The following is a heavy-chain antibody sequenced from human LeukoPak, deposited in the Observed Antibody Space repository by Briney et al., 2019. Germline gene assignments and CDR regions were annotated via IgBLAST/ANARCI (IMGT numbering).Heavy chain of an antibody. CDR3: ARSYTNIDFDY. Sequence: GASVKVSCKASGYSFTVYYLHWVRQAPGQGLEWVGWINSNTGDANYAPKFQGRVAMTRDTSFRTAYMELRRLRSDDTAVYYCARSYTNIDFDYWGQGTLVTVSS. J-gene: IGHJ4*02. CDR1: GYSFTVYY. CDR2: INSNTGDA. V-gene: IGHV1-2*02. D-gene: IGHD2/OR15-2a*01.